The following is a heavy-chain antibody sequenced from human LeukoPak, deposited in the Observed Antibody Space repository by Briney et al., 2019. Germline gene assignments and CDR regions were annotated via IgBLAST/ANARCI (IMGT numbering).Heavy chain of an antibody. D-gene: IGHD4-17*01. CDR2: IRSKANGYAT. V-gene: IGHV3-73*01. Sequence: GSLRLSCAASGFTFSGSAIHWVRQASGKGLEWVGRIRSKANGYATAYAASVKGRFTISRNDSKNTAYLQMNSLKTEDTAVYYCTSKPVMTTVIYWGQGTLVTVSS. CDR3: TSKPVMTTVIY. J-gene: IGHJ4*02. CDR1: GFTFSGSA.